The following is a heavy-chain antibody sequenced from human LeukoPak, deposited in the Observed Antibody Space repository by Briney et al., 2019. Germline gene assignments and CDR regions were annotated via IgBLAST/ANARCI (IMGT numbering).Heavy chain of an antibody. CDR2: IHYGGSA. V-gene: IGHV4-59*02. CDR3: ARDLSLSLVRGIIISGLDP. Sequence: SETLSLTCTISGDSGSFYYWTWFRQPPGKGLEWIGFIHYGGSANYNPSLKSRLTISVDTSKNQFSLKLTSLTAADTAVYYCARDLSLSLVRGIIISGLDPWGQGTLVTVSS. CDR1: GDSGSFYY. D-gene: IGHD3-10*01. J-gene: IGHJ5*02.